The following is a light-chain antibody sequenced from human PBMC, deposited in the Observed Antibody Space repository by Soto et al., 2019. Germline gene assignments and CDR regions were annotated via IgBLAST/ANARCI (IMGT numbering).Light chain of an antibody. CDR2: QVS. CDR1: SSDVGGYNY. Sequence: QSVLTQPPSASGSPGQSVTISCTGTSSDVGGYNYVSWYQQHPVKAPKLMIYQVSQRPSGVPDRVSGSKSGNTASLTVSGLQAEDEADYYCSSYAGSDSVLFGGGTKLTVL. V-gene: IGLV2-8*01. CDR3: SSYAGSDSVL. J-gene: IGLJ2*01.